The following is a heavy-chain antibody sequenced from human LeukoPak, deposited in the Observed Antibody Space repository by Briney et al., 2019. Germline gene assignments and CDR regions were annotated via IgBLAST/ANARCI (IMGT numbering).Heavy chain of an antibody. D-gene: IGHD4/OR15-4a*01. V-gene: IGHV6-1*01. CDR2: TYYRSKWYN. J-gene: IGHJ4*02. Sequence: SQTLSLTCAISGDSVSSNSAAWNWIRHSPSRGLEWLGRTYYRSKWYNDYAVSVKSRITINPDTSKNQFSLQLNSVTPEDTAVYYCARDVDYANPRHDYWGQGTLVTVSS. CDR1: GDSVSSNSAA. CDR3: ARDVDYANPRHDY.